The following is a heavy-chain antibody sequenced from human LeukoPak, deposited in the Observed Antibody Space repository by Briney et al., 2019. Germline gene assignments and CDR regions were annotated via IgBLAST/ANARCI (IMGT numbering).Heavy chain of an antibody. CDR3: ARGPIAAADYYFDY. J-gene: IGHJ4*02. CDR1: GFTFDDYG. D-gene: IGHD6-13*01. V-gene: IGHV3-20*04. Sequence: GGSLRLSCAASGFTFDDYGMSWVRQVPGKGLEWVSGINWNGGRTGYADSVKGRFTISRDNAKNSLYLQMNSLRAEDTALYYCARGPIAAADYYFDYWGQGTLVTVSS. CDR2: INWNGGRT.